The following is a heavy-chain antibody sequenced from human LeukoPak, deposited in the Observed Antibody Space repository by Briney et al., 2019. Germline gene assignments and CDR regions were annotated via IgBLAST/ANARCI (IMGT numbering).Heavy chain of an antibody. J-gene: IGHJ4*02. CDR3: ARDRPGDGYSEY. CDR2: LYSAGNA. V-gene: IGHV3-66*01. Sequence: GVSLRLSCASSGFTDSSNDMTWVRQTPGKGLEWVSILYSAGNAYYADSVKGRFTISRDNSKNTLYLQMNSLRAEDTAVFYCARDRPGDGYSEYWGQGTLVTVSS. D-gene: IGHD3-10*01. CDR1: GFTDSSND.